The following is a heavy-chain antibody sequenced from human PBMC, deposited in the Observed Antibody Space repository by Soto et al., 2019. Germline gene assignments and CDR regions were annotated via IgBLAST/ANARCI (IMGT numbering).Heavy chain of an antibody. CDR3: ARDPRYSSSTLDY. Sequence: SSETLSLTCAVSGGSISSSNWWSWVRQPPGKGLEWIGEIYHSGSTNYNPSLKSRVTISVDKSKNQFSLKLSSVTAADTAVYYCARDPRYSSSTLDYWGQGTLVTVSS. J-gene: IGHJ4*02. CDR2: IYHSGST. CDR1: GGSISSSNW. D-gene: IGHD6-6*01. V-gene: IGHV4-4*02.